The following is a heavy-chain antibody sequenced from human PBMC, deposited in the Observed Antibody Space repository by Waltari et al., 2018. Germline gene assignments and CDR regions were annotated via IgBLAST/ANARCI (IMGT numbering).Heavy chain of an antibody. D-gene: IGHD4-4*01. CDR3: VRGPSVDYSHPVPFDL. Sequence: EVRLVESGGGLVQPGESLPLSFTASGLDSGTHWISWVRQFPGKGPMWVARINRGATIGYDDSVRGRFTIFRDSSTNTVSLQMRSLTVEDTALYYCVRGPSVDYSHPVPFDLWGQGTLVTVSS. V-gene: IGHV3-74*01. CDR1: GLDSGTHW. CDR2: INRGATI. J-gene: IGHJ4*02.